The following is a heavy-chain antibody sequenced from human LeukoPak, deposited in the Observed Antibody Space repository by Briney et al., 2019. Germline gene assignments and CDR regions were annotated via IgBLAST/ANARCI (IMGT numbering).Heavy chain of an antibody. CDR2: IIPILGIA. J-gene: IGHJ4*02. CDR3: ARDSPYYYDSSDPGGIDY. V-gene: IGHV1-69*04. D-gene: IGHD3-22*01. CDR1: GGTFSSYT. Sequence: SVKVSCKASGGTFSSYTMSWVRQAPGQGLEWMGMIIPILGIANYAQKFQGRVTITADKSTSTAYMELSSLRSEDTAVYYCARDSPYYYDSSDPGGIDYWGQGTLVTVSS.